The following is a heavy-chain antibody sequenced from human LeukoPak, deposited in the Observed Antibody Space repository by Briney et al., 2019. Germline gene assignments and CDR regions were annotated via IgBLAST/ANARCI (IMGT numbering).Heavy chain of an antibody. V-gene: IGHV3-21*01. CDR1: GFIFKNYA. Sequence: TGGSLRLSCAASGFIFKNYAMAWVRQPPGKGLEWVSSISSSSSYIYYADSVKGRFTISRDNAKNSLYLQMNSLRAEDTAVYYCARYYDRTSLDYWGQGTLVTVSS. J-gene: IGHJ4*02. CDR3: ARYYDRTSLDY. CDR2: ISSSSSYI. D-gene: IGHD3-22*01.